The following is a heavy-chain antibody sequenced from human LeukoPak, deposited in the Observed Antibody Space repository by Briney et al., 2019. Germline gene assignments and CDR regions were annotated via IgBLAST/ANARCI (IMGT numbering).Heavy chain of an antibody. CDR1: GFTFSSYS. D-gene: IGHD3-10*01. Sequence: GGSLRLSCAASGFTFSSYSMNWVRQAPGKGLEWVSSISSSSSYIYYADSVKRRFTISRDNAKNSLYLQMNSLRAEDTAVYYCARDRPADNVLLWFGELRGRTRDDNWFDPWGQRTLVTVSS. J-gene: IGHJ5*02. V-gene: IGHV3-21*01. CDR2: ISSSSSYI. CDR3: ARDRPADNVLLWFGELRGRTRDDNWFDP.